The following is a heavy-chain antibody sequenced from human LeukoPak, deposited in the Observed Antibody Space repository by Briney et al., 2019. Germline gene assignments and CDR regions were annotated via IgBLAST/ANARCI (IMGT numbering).Heavy chain of an antibody. CDR3: AKGFYCSSSTCLDY. CDR2: ISGTSNTI. J-gene: IGHJ4*02. Sequence: GGSLRLSCVASGFTFSTYSMNWVRQAPGKGLEWVSYISGTSNTIYYADSVKGRFTISRDNAKNTLYLQMNSLRAEDTAVYYCAKGFYCSSSTCLDYWGQGTLVTVSS. CDR1: GFTFSTYS. D-gene: IGHD2-2*01. V-gene: IGHV3-48*01.